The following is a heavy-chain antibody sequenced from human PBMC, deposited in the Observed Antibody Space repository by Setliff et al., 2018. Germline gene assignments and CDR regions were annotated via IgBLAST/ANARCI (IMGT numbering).Heavy chain of an antibody. J-gene: IGHJ4*02. Sequence: ASETLSLTCTVSGGSISSRNYCWGWIRQPPGKGLEWIGSIYYSGSTYYNPSLKSRITISVDTSKNQLSLKLSSVTAADTAAYYCARGFVVCGGGACYTDGPYYFDYWGLGTLVTVS. D-gene: IGHD2-21*02. CDR2: IYYSGST. V-gene: IGHV4-39*01. CDR3: ARGFVVCGGGACYTDGPYYFDY. CDR1: GGSISSRNYC.